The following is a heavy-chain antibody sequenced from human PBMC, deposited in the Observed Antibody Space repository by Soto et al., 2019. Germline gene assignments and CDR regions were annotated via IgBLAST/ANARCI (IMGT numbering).Heavy chain of an antibody. J-gene: IGHJ4*02. D-gene: IGHD6-19*01. CDR3: AVRAFSSGWYNFLDY. CDR2: INHSGST. CDR1: GGSFSGYY. V-gene: IGHV4-34*01. Sequence: SETLSLTCAVYGGSFSGYYWSWIRQPPGKGLEWIGEINHSGSTNYNPSLKSRLTISVDTSKNQFSLKLSSVTAADTAVYYCAVRAFSSGWYNFLDYWGQGTLVT.